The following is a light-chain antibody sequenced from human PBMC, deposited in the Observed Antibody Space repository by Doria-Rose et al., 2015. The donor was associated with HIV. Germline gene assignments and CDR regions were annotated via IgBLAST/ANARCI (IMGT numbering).Light chain of an antibody. CDR2: KAS. Sequence: TQSPSTLSASVGDRVTITCRASQSISSWLAWYQQKPGKAPKLLIYKASSLESGVPSRFSGSGSGTEFTLTISSLQPDDFATYYCQQYRGTFGQGTKVEIK. CDR1: QSISSW. V-gene: IGKV1-5*03. J-gene: IGKJ1*01. CDR3: QQYRGT.